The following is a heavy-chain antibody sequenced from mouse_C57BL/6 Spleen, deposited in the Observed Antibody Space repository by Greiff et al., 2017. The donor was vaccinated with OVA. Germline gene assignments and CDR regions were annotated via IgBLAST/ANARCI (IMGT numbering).Heavy chain of an antibody. Sequence: QVQLQQPGAELVMPGASVKLSCKASGYTFTSYWMHWVKQRPGQGLEWIGEIDPSDSYTNYNQKFKGKSTLTVDKSSSTAYMQLSSLTSEDSAVYYCARSEGLRRWFAYWGQGTLVTVSA. CDR2: IDPSDSYT. CDR1: GYTFTSYW. D-gene: IGHD2-2*01. J-gene: IGHJ3*01. CDR3: ARSEGLRRWFAY. V-gene: IGHV1-69*01.